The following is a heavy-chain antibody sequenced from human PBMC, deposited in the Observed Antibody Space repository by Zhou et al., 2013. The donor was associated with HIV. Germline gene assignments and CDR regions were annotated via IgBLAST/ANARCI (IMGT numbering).Heavy chain of an antibody. CDR3: ARSIPGVLTGDLDL. J-gene: IGHJ5*02. D-gene: IGHD7-27*01. CDR2: INPDNGGT. CDR1: GYTFTGYY. Sequence: QVXLVQSGAEVKKPGASVKVSCKASGYTFTGYYMHWVRQAPGQGLEWMGWINPDNGGTNYAQKFQGRVTMTRDTSVSTAYMDLSRLRSDDTAVYFCARSIPGVLTGDLDLWGQGTLVSVSS. V-gene: IGHV1-2*02.